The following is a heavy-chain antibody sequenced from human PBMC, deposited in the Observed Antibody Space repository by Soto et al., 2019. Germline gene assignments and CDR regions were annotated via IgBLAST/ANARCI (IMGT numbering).Heavy chain of an antibody. CDR1: GFTFSRYW. J-gene: IGHJ4*01. Sequence: EVQLVEFGGGLVQPGGSLRLSCAASGFTFSRYWMHWVRQAPGKGLVWVSRINIDGSSTSYADSVNGRFTISRDNAKKALYLHMTSLSADDTAVYYCVRANLVVAAGTREDYWGHGTLVAVYS. CDR3: VRANLVVAAGTREDY. CDR2: INIDGSST. D-gene: IGHD2-15*01. V-gene: IGHV3-74*01.